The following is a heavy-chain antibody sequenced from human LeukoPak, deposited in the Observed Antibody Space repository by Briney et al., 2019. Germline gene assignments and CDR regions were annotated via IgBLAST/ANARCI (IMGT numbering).Heavy chain of an antibody. D-gene: IGHD1-26*01. CDR3: ASGGEPRWD. CDR2: ISSSSTTI. J-gene: IGHJ4*02. Sequence: PGGSLRLSCAASGFTFSSYSMNWVRQAPGKGLEWISYISSSSTTIYYADSVKDRFTISRDNAKNSLFLQMNSLRSEDTAVYYCASGGEPRWDWGQGTLVTVSS. V-gene: IGHV3-48*04. CDR1: GFTFSSYS.